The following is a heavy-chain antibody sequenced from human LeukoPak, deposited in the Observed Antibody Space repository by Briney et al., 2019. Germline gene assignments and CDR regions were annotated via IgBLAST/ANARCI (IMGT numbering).Heavy chain of an antibody. CDR2: INHSEST. D-gene: IGHD6-13*01. Sequence: PSETLSLTCAVYGGSFSGYYWSWIRQPPGKGLEWIGEINHSESTNYNPSLKSRVTVSVDTSKNQFSLKLSSVTAADTAVYYCATRPDIAAAGPGWFDPWGQGTLATVSS. CDR1: GGSFSGYY. J-gene: IGHJ5*02. CDR3: ATRPDIAAAGPGWFDP. V-gene: IGHV4-34*01.